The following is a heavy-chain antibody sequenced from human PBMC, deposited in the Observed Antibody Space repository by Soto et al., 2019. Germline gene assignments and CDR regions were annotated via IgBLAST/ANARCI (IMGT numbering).Heavy chain of an antibody. CDR1: GFTFSSYG. CDR2: ISYDGSNK. J-gene: IGHJ5*02. Sequence: GGSLRLSCAASGFTFSSYGMHWVRQAPGKGLEWVAVISYDGSNKYYADSVKGRFTISRDNSKNTLYLQMNSLRAEDTVVYYCAQKAGYFDWLGNWFDPWGQGTLVTVS. D-gene: IGHD3-9*01. V-gene: IGHV3-30*03. CDR3: AQKAGYFDWLGNWFDP.